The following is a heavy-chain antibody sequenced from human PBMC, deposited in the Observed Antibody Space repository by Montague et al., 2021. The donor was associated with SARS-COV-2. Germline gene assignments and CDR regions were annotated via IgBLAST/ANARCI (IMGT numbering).Heavy chain of an antibody. J-gene: IGHJ6*02. D-gene: IGHD3-16*01. CDR1: GGSISSYY. CDR2: IYYSGNT. V-gene: IGHV4-59*01. Sequence: SETLSLTRTVSGGSISSYYWSWIRQPPGKGLEWIGYIYYSGNTNYNPSLKSRVTISVDTSKNQFSLKLSSVTAADTAVYYCARVPFVGRPFMNYHHGMDVWGQGTTVTVSS. CDR3: ARVPFVGRPFMNYHHGMDV.